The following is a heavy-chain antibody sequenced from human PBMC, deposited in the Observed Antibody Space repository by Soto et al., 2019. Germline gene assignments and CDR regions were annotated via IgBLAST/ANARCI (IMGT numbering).Heavy chain of an antibody. J-gene: IGHJ3*01. CDR2: ISFDGSNE. D-gene: IGHD3-22*01. CDR1: GFIFSHYG. CDR3: VKEVLHRYDSSGYLAPAFDV. V-gene: IGHV3-30*18. Sequence: QAQLVQSGGGVVQPGRSLRLSCTVSGFIFSHYGMHWVRQAPGKGLEWVAVISFDGSNEHYADSVKGRFTISSDNSRSTLYLQMNSQRAEDTAVYYCVKEVLHRYDSSGYLAPAFDVWGQGTMVTVSS.